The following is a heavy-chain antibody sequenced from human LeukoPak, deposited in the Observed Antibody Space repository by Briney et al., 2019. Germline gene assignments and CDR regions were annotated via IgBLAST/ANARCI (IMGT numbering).Heavy chain of an antibody. J-gene: IGHJ4*02. D-gene: IGHD1-26*01. CDR3: ARLIVGATDFDY. CDR1: GGSFSGYY. CDR2: INHSGST. V-gene: IGHV4-34*01. Sequence: PSETLSLTCAVYGGSFSGYYWSWIRQPPGKGLEWIGEINHSGSTSYNPSLKSRVTISVDTSKNQFSLKLSSVTAADTAVHYCARLIVGATDFDYWGQGTLVTVSS.